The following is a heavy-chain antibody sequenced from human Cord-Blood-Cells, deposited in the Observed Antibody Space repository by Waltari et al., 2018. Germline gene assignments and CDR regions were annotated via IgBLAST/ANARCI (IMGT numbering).Heavy chain of an antibody. J-gene: IGHJ4*02. CDR2: ISDDGSNK. CDR3: AKMGNCSSTSCYLSY. D-gene: IGHD2-2*01. Sequence: QVQLVESGGGVVQPGRSLRLSCAASGFTFSSYGMHSVRRAPGKGLGWVAVISDDGSNKYYADSVKGRFTISRDNSKNTLYLQMNSLRAEDTAVYYCAKMGNCSSTSCYLSYWGQGTLVTVSS. CDR1: GFTFSSYG. V-gene: IGHV3-30*18.